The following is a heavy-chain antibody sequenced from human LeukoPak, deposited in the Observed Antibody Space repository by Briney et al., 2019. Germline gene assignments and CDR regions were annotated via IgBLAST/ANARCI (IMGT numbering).Heavy chain of an antibody. J-gene: IGHJ6*02. D-gene: IGHD3-3*01. V-gene: IGHV3-53*01. Sequence: GGSLRLSCAASGFTVSSNYMSWVRQAPGKGLEWVSVIYSGGSTYYADSVKGRFTISRDNSKNTLYLQMNSLRAEDTAVYYCAKDHGFLEWEESSYGMDVWGQGTTVTVSS. CDR1: GFTVSSNY. CDR2: IYSGGST. CDR3: AKDHGFLEWEESSYGMDV.